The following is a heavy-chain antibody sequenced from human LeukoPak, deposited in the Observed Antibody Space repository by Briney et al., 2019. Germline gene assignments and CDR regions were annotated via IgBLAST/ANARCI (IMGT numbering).Heavy chain of an antibody. J-gene: IGHJ5*02. Sequence: PSETLSLTCTVSGGSISSYYWSWLRQPPGKGLEWIGYIYYSGSTNYNPSLKSRVTISVDTSKNQFSLKLSSVTAADTAVYYCARDHCSSTSCYVGWFDPWGQGTLVTVSS. CDR2: IYYSGST. CDR1: GGSISSYY. V-gene: IGHV4-59*01. D-gene: IGHD2-2*01. CDR3: ARDHCSSTSCYVGWFDP.